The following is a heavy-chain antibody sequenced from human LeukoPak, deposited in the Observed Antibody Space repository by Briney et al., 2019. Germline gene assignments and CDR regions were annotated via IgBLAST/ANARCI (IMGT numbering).Heavy chain of an antibody. V-gene: IGHV4-4*02. CDR3: ARQTKQLGDAFDI. J-gene: IGHJ3*02. CDR1: GGSISSSNW. Sequence: SETLSLTCAVSGGSISSSNWWSWVRQPPGKGLEWIGEIYHSGSTNYNPSLKIRVTISVDKSKNQFSLKLSSMTAADTAVYYCARQTKQLGDAFDIWGQGTMVTVSS. CDR2: IYHSGST. D-gene: IGHD6-6*01.